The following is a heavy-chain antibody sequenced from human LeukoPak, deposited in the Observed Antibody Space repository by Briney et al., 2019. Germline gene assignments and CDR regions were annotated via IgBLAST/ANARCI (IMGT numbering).Heavy chain of an antibody. V-gene: IGHV3-33*01. CDR2: IWYDGSNK. J-gene: IGHJ6*02. Sequence: GGSLRLSCAASGFTFSSYGMHWVRQAPGKGLEWVAVIWYDGSNKYYADSVKGRFTISRGNSKNTLYLQMNSLRAEDTAVYYCARDIVVVPAGDDYYYYGMDVWGQGTTVAVSS. D-gene: IGHD2-2*01. CDR3: ARDIVVVPAGDDYYYYGMDV. CDR1: GFTFSSYG.